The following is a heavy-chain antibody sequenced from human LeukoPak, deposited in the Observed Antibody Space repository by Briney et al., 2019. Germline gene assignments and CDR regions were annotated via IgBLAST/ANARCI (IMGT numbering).Heavy chain of an antibody. CDR1: GFTFSDYW. Sequence: PGGSLRLSCAASGFTFSDYWMSWVRQAPGQGLEWVAKISQDGREQRFVDSVKGRFTISRDNAKNLLFLQMDSLRAEDRAVYYCAGGVLDYWGPGTLVTVSS. D-gene: IGHD4/OR15-4a*01. V-gene: IGHV3-7*04. CDR2: ISQDGREQ. J-gene: IGHJ4*02. CDR3: AGGVLDY.